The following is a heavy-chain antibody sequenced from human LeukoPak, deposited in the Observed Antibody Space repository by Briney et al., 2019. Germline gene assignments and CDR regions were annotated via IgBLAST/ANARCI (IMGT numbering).Heavy chain of an antibody. J-gene: IGHJ2*01. V-gene: IGHV3-23*01. CDR3: AKAKYYYDSSGYQVYWYFDL. Sequence: GGSLRLSCAASGFTFSSYAMSWVRQAPGKGLEWVSAISGSGGSTYYADSVKGRFTISRDNSKNTLYLQMNSLRAEDTAVYYCAKAKYYYDSSGYQVYWYFDLWGRGTLVTVSS. CDR2: ISGSGGST. CDR1: GFTFSSYA. D-gene: IGHD3-22*01.